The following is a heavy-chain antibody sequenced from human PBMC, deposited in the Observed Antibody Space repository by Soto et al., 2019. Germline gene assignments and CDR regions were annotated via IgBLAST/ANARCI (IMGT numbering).Heavy chain of an antibody. D-gene: IGHD6-13*01. CDR1: GFTFDDYA. CDR2: ISWNSGSI. V-gene: IGHV3-9*01. J-gene: IGHJ6*02. Sequence: GGSLRLSCAASGFTFDDYAMHWVRQAPGKGLEWVSGISWNSGSIGYADSVKGRFTISRDNAKNSLYLQMNSLRAEDTALYYCAKVRIAAAGSRHYHYCMDVWGQGTTVTVSS. CDR3: AKVRIAAAGSRHYHYCMDV.